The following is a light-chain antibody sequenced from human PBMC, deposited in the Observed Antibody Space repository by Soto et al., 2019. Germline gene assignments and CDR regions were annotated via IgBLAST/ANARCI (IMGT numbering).Light chain of an antibody. CDR1: QSFRGL. CDR3: QQRHVWPIT. V-gene: IGKV3-11*01. J-gene: IGKJ5*01. Sequence: EVVLTQSPVTLSLSPGERATVCGRASQSFRGLLAWYQQKPGQAPRLLIYDAYNRATGIPPRFSGSGSGTDFTLTISSLEPEDSAVYYCQQRHVWPITFGQGTRLEIK. CDR2: DAY.